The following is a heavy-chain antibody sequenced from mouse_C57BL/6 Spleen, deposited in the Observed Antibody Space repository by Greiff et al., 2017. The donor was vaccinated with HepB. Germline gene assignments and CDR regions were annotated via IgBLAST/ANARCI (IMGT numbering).Heavy chain of an antibody. Sequence: QVQLQQSGAELARPGASVKLSCKASGYTFTSYGISWVKQRTGQGLEWIGEIYPRSGNTYYNEKFKGKATLTADKSSSTAYMELRSLTSEDSAVYFWASAEIYDGYYWFAYWGQGTLVTVSA. CDR3: ASAEIYDGYYWFAY. J-gene: IGHJ3*01. CDR2: IYPRSGNT. D-gene: IGHD2-3*01. CDR1: GYTFTSYG. V-gene: IGHV1-81*01.